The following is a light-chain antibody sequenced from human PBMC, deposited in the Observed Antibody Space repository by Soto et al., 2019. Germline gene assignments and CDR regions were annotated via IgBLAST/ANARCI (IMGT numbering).Light chain of an antibody. J-gene: IGKJ4*01. Sequence: EIVMTQSLATLSVSPGERATLSCRASQSVSSNLAWYQQKPGQAPRLLIYGASTRATGIPARFSGSGSGTEFTLTISSLQSEDFAVYYCQQYNNWRGTFGGGTKVDIK. CDR3: QQYNNWRGT. CDR2: GAS. V-gene: IGKV3-15*01. CDR1: QSVSSN.